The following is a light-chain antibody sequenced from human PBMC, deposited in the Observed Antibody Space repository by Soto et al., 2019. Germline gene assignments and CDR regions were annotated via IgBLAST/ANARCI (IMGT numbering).Light chain of an antibody. CDR2: DAS. J-gene: IGKJ4*01. CDR1: QDIFNY. CDR3: QQYENFPLT. V-gene: IGKV1-33*01. Sequence: DLQMTQSPSSLSASVGDRVTITCQASQDIFNYLNWYQQKPGTAPKLLIYDASTLEKGVPSRFSGSGSGTEFSFTISSLQPEDIATYYCQQYENFPLTFGGGTKVEIK.